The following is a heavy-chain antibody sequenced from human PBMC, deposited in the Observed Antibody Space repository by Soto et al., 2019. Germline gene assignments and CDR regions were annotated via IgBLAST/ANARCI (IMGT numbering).Heavy chain of an antibody. Sequence: PGGSLRLSCSASGFTFSSKHMHWVRQAPGKGLEWVALIWNDGSNKFYADSVKGRFTISRDNSKNTLYLQMNNLRAEDTAVYYCAKGSYSSTKTCFDYWGQGTLVTVSS. J-gene: IGHJ4*02. CDR2: IWNDGSNK. CDR3: AKGSYSSTKTCFDY. CDR1: GFTFSSKH. V-gene: IGHV3-33*06. D-gene: IGHD6-19*01.